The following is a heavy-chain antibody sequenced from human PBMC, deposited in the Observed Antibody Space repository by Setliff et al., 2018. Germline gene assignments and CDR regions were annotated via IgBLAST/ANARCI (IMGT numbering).Heavy chain of an antibody. CDR1: GYRFTTYW. CDR3: VRQGRTGIGASMDV. J-gene: IGHJ6*03. Sequence: GESLKISCKGSGYRFTTYWIGWVRQMPGKGLEWMGIIYPSDSDIRYSPSIHGQVTISADKSINTAYLQWSTLKASDTAMYYCVRQGRTGIGASMDVWGKGTTVTVSS. V-gene: IGHV5-51*01. D-gene: IGHD3-10*01. CDR2: IYPSDSDI.